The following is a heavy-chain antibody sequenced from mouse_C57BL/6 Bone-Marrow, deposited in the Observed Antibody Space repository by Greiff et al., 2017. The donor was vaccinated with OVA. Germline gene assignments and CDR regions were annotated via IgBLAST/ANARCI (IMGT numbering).Heavy chain of an antibody. J-gene: IGHJ4*01. Sequence: QVQLLESGAELARPGASVKLSCKASGYTFTSYGISWVKQRPGQGLEWIGEIYPRSGNTYSNEKFKGKATLTADKSSSTAYMGLLSLTSEDSAVYFCSLYYGNYRYYAMDYWGQGTSVTVSS. V-gene: IGHV1-81*01. D-gene: IGHD2-1*01. CDR1: GYTFTSYG. CDR2: IYPRSGNT. CDR3: SLYYGNYRYYAMDY.